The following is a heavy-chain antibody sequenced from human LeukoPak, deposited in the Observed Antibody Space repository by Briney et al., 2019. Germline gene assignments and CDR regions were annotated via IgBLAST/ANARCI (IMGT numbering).Heavy chain of an antibody. D-gene: IGHD7-27*01. CDR3: ASRKLGNDY. J-gene: IGHJ4*02. CDR1: GGSISSSSYY. V-gene: IGHV4-39*07. Sequence: SETLSLTCTVSGGSISSSSYYWGWIRQPPGKGLEWIGSIYYSGSTYYNPSLKSRVTISADTSKNQFSLNLSSVTAADTAVYYCASRKLGNDYWGQGTLVTVSS. CDR2: IYYSGST.